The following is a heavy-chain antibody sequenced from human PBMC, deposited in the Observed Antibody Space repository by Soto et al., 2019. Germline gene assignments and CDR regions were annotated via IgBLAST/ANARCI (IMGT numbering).Heavy chain of an antibody. CDR1: GYSFTSYW. D-gene: IGHD6-13*01. Sequence: RGESLKISCKGSGYSFTSYWISWVRQMPGKGLEWMGRIDPSDSYTNYSPSFQGHVTISADKSISTAYLQWSGLKGSGTAMYYCARLPGIAAAGYYGMDVWGQGTTVTVSS. CDR2: IDPSDSYT. V-gene: IGHV5-10-1*01. CDR3: ARLPGIAAAGYYGMDV. J-gene: IGHJ6*02.